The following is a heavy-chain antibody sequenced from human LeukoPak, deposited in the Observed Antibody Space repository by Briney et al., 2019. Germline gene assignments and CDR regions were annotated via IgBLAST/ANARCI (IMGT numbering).Heavy chain of an antibody. D-gene: IGHD6-13*01. Sequence: GGSLRLSCAASGFTFNTYGMNWVRQAPGKGLEWVAVISYDGSNKYYADSVKGRFTISRDNSKNTLYLQMNSLRAEDTAVYYCARERIAAAGQSWFDPWGQGTLVTVSS. CDR3: ARERIAAAGQSWFDP. CDR1: GFTFNTYG. V-gene: IGHV3-30*19. CDR2: ISYDGSNK. J-gene: IGHJ5*02.